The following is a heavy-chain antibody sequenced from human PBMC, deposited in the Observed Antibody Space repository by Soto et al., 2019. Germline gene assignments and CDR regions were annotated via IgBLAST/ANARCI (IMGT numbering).Heavy chain of an antibody. J-gene: IGHJ5*02. Sequence: SETLSLTCPVSGGSISSYYWSWIRPPPGKGLEWIGYIYYSGSTNYNPSLKSRVTISVDTSKNQFSLKLSSVTAADTAVYYCARDSLGYYDSSGYYSNWFDPWGQGTLVTVS. CDR2: IYYSGST. D-gene: IGHD3-22*01. CDR3: ARDSLGYYDSSGYYSNWFDP. CDR1: GGSISSYY. V-gene: IGHV4-59*01.